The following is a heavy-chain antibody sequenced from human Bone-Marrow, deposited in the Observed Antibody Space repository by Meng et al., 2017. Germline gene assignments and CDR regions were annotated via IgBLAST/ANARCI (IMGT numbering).Heavy chain of an antibody. V-gene: IGHV3-21*01. D-gene: IGHD3-10*01. CDR3: ARAPGGWFGELLC. CDR1: RLSCRSYI. J-gene: IGHJ4*02. Sequence: VRMVEAGGRLVKPGGILRLSFADSRLSCRSYIMNWVRQAPRKGLEGVSSIISSSSYIYYADAVKGRFTISRDNSKNTLYLQMNSLRAEDSAVYYCARAPGGWFGELLCWGQGTLVTVSS. CDR2: IISSSSYI.